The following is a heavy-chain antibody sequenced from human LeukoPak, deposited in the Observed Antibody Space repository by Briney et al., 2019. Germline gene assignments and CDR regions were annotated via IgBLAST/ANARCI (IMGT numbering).Heavy chain of an antibody. CDR2: IIPILGIA. D-gene: IGHD3-10*01. J-gene: IGHJ4*02. Sequence: SVKVSCKASGGTFSSYAISWVRQAPGQGLEWMGRIIPILGIANYAQKFQGRVTITADKSTSTAYMELSSLRSEDTAVYYCARDRSYGSGFGDWGQGTLVTVSS. CDR1: GGTFSSYA. CDR3: ARDRSYGSGFGD. V-gene: IGHV1-69*04.